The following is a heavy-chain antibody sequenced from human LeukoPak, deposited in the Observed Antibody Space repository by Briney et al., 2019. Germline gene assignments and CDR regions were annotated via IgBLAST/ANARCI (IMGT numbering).Heavy chain of an antibody. CDR1: EFTFSSYA. CDR2: ISGSGNT. Sequence: GGSLRLSCAVSEFTFSSYAMSWVRQAPGKGLEWVSGISGSGNTYYADSVKGRFTISRDNPKNTLYLQMNSLRAEDTAVYYCAKGYGSATFSELDYWGQGTLVTVSS. D-gene: IGHD3-10*01. CDR3: AKGYGSATFSELDY. J-gene: IGHJ4*02. V-gene: IGHV3-23*01.